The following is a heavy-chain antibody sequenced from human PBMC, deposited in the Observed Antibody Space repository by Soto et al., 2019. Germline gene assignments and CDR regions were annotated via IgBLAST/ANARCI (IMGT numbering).Heavy chain of an antibody. Sequence: SETLSLTCPVSGGTISSTTYYWGWIRQPPGKGLEWIGTIYYSGRTYYNPSLESRVTISVDTSKNQFSLKLSSVTAADTAVYYCARRYGSAIDYWGKGTLVTVPQ. V-gene: IGHV4-39*01. D-gene: IGHD1-26*01. CDR1: GGTISSTTYY. CDR2: IYYSGRT. CDR3: ARRYGSAIDY. J-gene: IGHJ4*02.